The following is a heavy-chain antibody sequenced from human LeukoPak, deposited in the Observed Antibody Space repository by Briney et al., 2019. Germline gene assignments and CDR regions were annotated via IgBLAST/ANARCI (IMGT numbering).Heavy chain of an antibody. CDR2: ISTSGST. D-gene: IGHD6-6*01. Sequence: SSETLSLTRTVSGDSMGNDYWSWIRQSAGKGLEWIGRISTSGSTDYNPSLRSRVTMSVDTSRNQFSLTLTSMTAADTAVYYCARNEFRSYGLVHYWGQGTLVTVSS. J-gene: IGHJ4*02. CDR3: ARNEFRSYGLVHY. CDR1: GDSMGNDY. V-gene: IGHV4-4*07.